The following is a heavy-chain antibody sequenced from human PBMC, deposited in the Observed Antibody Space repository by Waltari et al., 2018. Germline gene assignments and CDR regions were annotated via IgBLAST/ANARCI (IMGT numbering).Heavy chain of an antibody. CDR3: ATGYDFWSGYPRQYGMDV. CDR1: GYTFTDYY. CDR2: VEPEDGET. D-gene: IGHD3-3*01. V-gene: IGHV1-69-2*01. J-gene: IGHJ6*02. Sequence: EVQLVQSGAEVKKPGATVKISCKVSGYTFTDYYMHWVQQAPGKGLEWMGLVEPEDGETIYAEKIQGRVTITADTSTDTAYMELSSLRSEDTAVYYCATGYDFWSGYPRQYGMDVWGQGTTVTVSS.